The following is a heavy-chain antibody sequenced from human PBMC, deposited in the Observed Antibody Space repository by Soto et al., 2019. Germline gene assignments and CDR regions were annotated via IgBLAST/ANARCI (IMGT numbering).Heavy chain of an antibody. CDR2: ISAYNGNT. V-gene: IGHV1-18*01. Sequence: ASVKVSCKASGYTFTSYGISWVRQAPGQGLEWMGWISAYNGNTNYAQKLQGRVTMTTDTSTSTAYMELRSLRSDDTAVYYCARDDRYSGSYSLDPWGQGTLVTVSS. D-gene: IGHD1-26*01. CDR3: ARDDRYSGSYSLDP. CDR1: GYTFTSYG. J-gene: IGHJ5*02.